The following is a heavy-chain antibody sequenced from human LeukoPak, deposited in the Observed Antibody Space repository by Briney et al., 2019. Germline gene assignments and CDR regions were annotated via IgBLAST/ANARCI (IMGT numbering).Heavy chain of an antibody. CDR2: IWYDGRDK. CDR3: AKDPYSYGSYFDY. D-gene: IGHD5-18*01. Sequence: GGSLSLSCAASGFTFSGCGMHWVRQAPGKGLEWVAFIWYDGRDKYYADSVKGRFTISRDNSKNTLYLQMNSLRAEDTAMYYCAKDPYSYGSYFDYWGQGTLVTVSS. J-gene: IGHJ4*02. CDR1: GFTFSGCG. V-gene: IGHV3-30*02.